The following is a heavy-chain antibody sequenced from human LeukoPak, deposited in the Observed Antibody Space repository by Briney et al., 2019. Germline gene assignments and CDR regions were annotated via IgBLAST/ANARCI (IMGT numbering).Heavy chain of an antibody. CDR3: ARGPQWELLGDAFDI. CDR1: GGSISSYY. J-gene: IGHJ3*02. V-gene: IGHV4-39*01. Sequence: PSETLSLTCTVSGGSISSYYWGWIRQPPGKGLEWIGSIYYSGSTYYNPSLKSRVTISVDTSKNQFSLKLSSVTAADTAVYYCARGPQWELLGDAFDIWGQGTMVTVSS. CDR2: IYYSGST. D-gene: IGHD1-26*01.